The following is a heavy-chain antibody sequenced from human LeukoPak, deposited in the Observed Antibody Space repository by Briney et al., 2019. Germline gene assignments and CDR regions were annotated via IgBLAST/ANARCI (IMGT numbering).Heavy chain of an antibody. V-gene: IGHV3-48*01. D-gene: IGHD4-17*01. CDR3: ARDQDYGFTY. Sequence: GGSLGLSCAASGFTFSSYSMNWVRQAPGKGPEWISWITGSGTDIIYADSVKGRFTISRDNAKNSLYLQMNSLRAEDTAVYYCARDQDYGFTYWGQGTLVTVSS. CDR2: ITGSGTDI. CDR1: GFTFSSYS. J-gene: IGHJ4*02.